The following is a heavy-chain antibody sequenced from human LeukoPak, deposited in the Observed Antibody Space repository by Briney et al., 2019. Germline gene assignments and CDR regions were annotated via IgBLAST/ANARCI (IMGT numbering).Heavy chain of an antibody. CDR3: ARRSYRGVITVYYYCYMDV. CDR1: GFSFSTYW. Sequence: PGGSLRLSCVASGFSFSTYWMSWVRQAPGKGLEWVANIKEDGSEKYYVDSVKGRFTISRDNAKNSVYLQMSRLRVEDTAVYYCARRSYRGVITVYYYCYMDVWGKGTPVTVSS. D-gene: IGHD3-16*02. V-gene: IGHV3-7*01. CDR2: IKEDGSEK. J-gene: IGHJ6*03.